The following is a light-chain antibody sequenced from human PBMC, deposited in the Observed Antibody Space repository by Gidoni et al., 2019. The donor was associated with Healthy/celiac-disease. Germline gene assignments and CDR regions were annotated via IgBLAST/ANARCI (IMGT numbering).Light chain of an antibody. V-gene: IGLV2-14*01. J-gene: IGLJ1*01. CDR3: SSYTSSSTLV. Sequence: QSALTQPASVSGSPGQSITISCTGTSSDVGGYNYVSWYQQHPGKAPKLMIYDVSKRPSGVSNRFSGSKSGNTASLTISGLQAEDEADYYCSSYTSSSTLVFGTGTKVXVX. CDR2: DVS. CDR1: SSDVGGYNY.